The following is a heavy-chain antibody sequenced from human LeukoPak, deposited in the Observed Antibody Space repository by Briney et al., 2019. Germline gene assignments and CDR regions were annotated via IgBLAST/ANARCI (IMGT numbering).Heavy chain of an antibody. CDR3: ARVSSSSRPNFDY. CDR1: GGSISSSSYY. V-gene: IGHV4-39*01. J-gene: IGHJ4*02. Sequence: SETLSLTCTVSGGSISSSSYYWGWIRQPPGKGLEWIGSIYYSGSTYYNPSLKSRVTISVDTSKNQFSLKLSSVTAADTAVYYCARVSSSSRPNFDYWGQGTLVTVSS. D-gene: IGHD6-6*01. CDR2: IYYSGST.